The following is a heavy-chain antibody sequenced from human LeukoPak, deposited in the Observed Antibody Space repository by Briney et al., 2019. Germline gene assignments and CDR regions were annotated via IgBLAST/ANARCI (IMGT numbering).Heavy chain of an antibody. CDR2: IYYSGST. CDR3: ARDIYYYDSSGYYRFDY. D-gene: IGHD3-22*01. J-gene: IGHJ4*02. CDR1: GGSISSYY. V-gene: IGHV4-59*12. Sequence: SETLSLTCTVSGGSISSYYWSWIRQPPGKGLEWIGYIYYSGSTNYNPSLKSRVTISVDTSKNQFSLKLSSVTAADTAVYYCARDIYYYDSSGYYRFDYWGQGTLVTVSS.